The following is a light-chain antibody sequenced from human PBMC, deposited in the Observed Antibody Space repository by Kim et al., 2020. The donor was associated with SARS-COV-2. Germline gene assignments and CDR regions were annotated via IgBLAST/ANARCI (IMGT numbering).Light chain of an antibody. CDR3: QQYGSSTYT. CDR2: GAS. V-gene: IGKV3-20*01. CDR1: QCVSSSY. Sequence: EIVLTQSPGTLSLSPGERATLSCRASQCVSSSYLAWYQQKPGQAPRLLIYGASSRATGIPDRFSGSGSGTDFTLTISRLEPEDFAVYYCQQYGSSTYTFGQGTKLEI. J-gene: IGKJ2*01.